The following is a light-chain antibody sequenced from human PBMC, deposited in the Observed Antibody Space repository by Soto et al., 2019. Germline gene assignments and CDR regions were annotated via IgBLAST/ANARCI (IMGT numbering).Light chain of an antibody. CDR3: AAWDDSLSGLV. V-gene: IGLV1-47*01. CDR1: SSNIEGNL. CDR2: KTN. J-gene: IGLJ2*01. Sequence: QSVLNQPPSVSGTPGQRVTISCSGSSSNIEGNLVYWYQQLPGIAPTLLSCKTNQRPSGVADRFSGSKSGTSASLAISGLRAEDEADSYCAAWDDSLSGLVFGGGTKLTVL.